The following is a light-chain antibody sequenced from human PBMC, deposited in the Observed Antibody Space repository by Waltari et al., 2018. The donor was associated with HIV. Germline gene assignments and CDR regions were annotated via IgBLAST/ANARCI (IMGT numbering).Light chain of an antibody. CDR2: SNA. V-gene: IGLV1-44*01. CDR3: ASCDDSLNNSV. CDR1: STNIGSNY. J-gene: IGLJ1*01. Sequence: QSVLAQPPSASGTPGQTVSIACSGSSTNIGSNYGNWYQQHQRTAPKLLIDSNAQRPPGFSDRFSGSQSGTSASLAITGLQSEDEADYYCASCDDSLNNSVFGTGTTVTVL.